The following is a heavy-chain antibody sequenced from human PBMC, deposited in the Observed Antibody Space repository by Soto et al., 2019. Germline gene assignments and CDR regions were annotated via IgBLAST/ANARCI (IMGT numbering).Heavy chain of an antibody. CDR2: ISSYNSNT. D-gene: IGHD3-10*01. V-gene: IGHV1-18*01. CDR3: ARDKEDYNSGSGL. J-gene: IGHJ4*02. Sequence: QVQLVQSGPEVKKPGASVKVSCKASGYIFSDYGITWVRQAPGQGLEWVGWISSYNSNTNYVQKLQGRVTMTTDTSTSTAYMELRSLRSDDTAVYYCARDKEDYNSGSGLWGQGTLVTVSS. CDR1: GYIFSDYG.